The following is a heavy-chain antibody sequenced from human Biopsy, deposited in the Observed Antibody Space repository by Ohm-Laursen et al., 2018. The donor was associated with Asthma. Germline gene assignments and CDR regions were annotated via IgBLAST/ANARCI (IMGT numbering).Heavy chain of an antibody. CDR2: ISSSGSTR. D-gene: IGHD3-3*01. CDR1: GFSFRDYY. Sequence: SLRLSCAASGFSFRDYYMTRMRQSPGKGLEWVSSISSSGSTRYPAESVKGRFTISRDNAQKSLFLQMGSLRAEDTAIYYCARVFERREWGPFFHFGLDVWGQGTPVAVSS. J-gene: IGHJ6*02. V-gene: IGHV3-11*01. CDR3: ARVFERREWGPFFHFGLDV.